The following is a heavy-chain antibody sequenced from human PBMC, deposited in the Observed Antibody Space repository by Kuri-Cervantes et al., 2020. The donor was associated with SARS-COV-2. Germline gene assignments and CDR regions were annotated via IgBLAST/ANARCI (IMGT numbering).Heavy chain of an antibody. CDR3: ASQYSSSWNY. J-gene: IGHJ4*02. D-gene: IGHD6-13*01. Sequence: GESLKISCAASGFTFSSYSMNWVRQAPGKGLEWVSSISSSSSYIYYADSVKGRSTISRDNAKNSLYLQMNSLRAEDTAVYYCASQYSSSWNYWGQGTLVTVSS. CDR1: GFTFSSYS. CDR2: ISSSSSYI. V-gene: IGHV3-21*01.